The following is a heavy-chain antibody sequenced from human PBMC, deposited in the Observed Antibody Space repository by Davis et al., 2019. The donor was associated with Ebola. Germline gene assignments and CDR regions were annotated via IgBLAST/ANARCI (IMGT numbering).Heavy chain of an antibody. D-gene: IGHD2-15*01. J-gene: IGHJ4*02. Sequence: DSVKGRFTISRDNSKNTLYLQMNSLRAEDTAVYYCAKDRVVVAATPFDYWGQGTLVTVSS. V-gene: IGHV3-23*01. CDR3: AKDRVVVAATPFDY.